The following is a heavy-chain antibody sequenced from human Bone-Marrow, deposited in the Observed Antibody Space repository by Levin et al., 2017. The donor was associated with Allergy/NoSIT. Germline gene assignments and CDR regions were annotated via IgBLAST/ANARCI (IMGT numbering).Heavy chain of an antibody. V-gene: IGHV4-30-4*01. CDR1: GGSISSGDDY. CDR2: IYYSGST. D-gene: IGHD2-15*01. CDR3: ARCTGGTCYTGLDY. J-gene: IGHJ4*02. Sequence: SQTLSLTCTVSGGSISSGDDYCSWIRQPPGKGLEWIGYIYYSGSTYYNPSLKSRVTISVDTSTNQFSLRLSFVTATDTAVYYCARCTGGTCYTGLDYWGQGTLVTVSS.